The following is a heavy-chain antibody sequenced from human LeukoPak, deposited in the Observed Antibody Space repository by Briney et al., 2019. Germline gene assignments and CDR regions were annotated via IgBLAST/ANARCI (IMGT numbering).Heavy chain of an antibody. CDR1: GYSFTSYW. CDR3: ASCNVLWDAFDI. J-gene: IGHJ3*02. CDR2: IYPGDSDT. D-gene: IGHD2-2*01. V-gene: IGHV5-51*01. Sequence: GASLQISCKGSGYSFTSYWIGRVRQLPGKGLEWMGIIYPGDSDTRYSPSFQGQVTISADKSISTAYLQWSSLKASDTAMYYCASCNVLWDAFDIWGQGTMVTVSS.